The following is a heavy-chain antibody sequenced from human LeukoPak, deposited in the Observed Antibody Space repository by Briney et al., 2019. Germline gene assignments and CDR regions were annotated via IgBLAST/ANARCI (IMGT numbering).Heavy chain of an antibody. D-gene: IGHD3-22*01. CDR1: GYSISSGYY. Sequence: SETLSLTCNVSGYSISSGYYWGWIRQPPGKGLEWIGSIYHSGSTYYNPSLKSRVTISVDTSKNQFSLKLSSVTAADTAVYYCAREAKYYYDSSGYNWFDPWGQGTLVTVSS. J-gene: IGHJ5*02. CDR2: IYHSGST. V-gene: IGHV4-38-2*02. CDR3: AREAKYYYDSSGYNWFDP.